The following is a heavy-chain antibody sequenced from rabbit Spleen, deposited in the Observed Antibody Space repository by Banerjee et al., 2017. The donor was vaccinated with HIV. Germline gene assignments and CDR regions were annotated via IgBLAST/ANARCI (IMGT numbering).Heavy chain of an antibody. CDR3: ARDQWDDYGDANL. CDR1: GFPFSEKAV. Sequence: QEQLVESGGGLVKPGASLTLTCEASGFPFSEKAVMCWVRQAPGKGLTWIACINVVTGKAVYASWAKGRFTISKASSTTVTLQLTSLTAADTATYFCARDQWDDYGDANLWGPGTLVTVS. CDR2: INVVTGKA. V-gene: IGHV1S45*01. D-gene: IGHD2-1*01. J-gene: IGHJ4*01.